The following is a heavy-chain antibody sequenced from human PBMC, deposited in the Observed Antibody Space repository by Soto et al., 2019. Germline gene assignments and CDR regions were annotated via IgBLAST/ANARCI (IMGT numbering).Heavy chain of an antibody. J-gene: IGHJ6*02. CDR1: GFTFSNAW. D-gene: IGHD2-21*02. Sequence: LRLSCAASGFTFSNAWMNWVRQAPGKGLEWVGRIKSKTDGGTTDYAAPVKGRFTISRDDSKNTLYLRMNSLKTEDTAVYYCTTAVTAIGSHYYYGMDVWGQRTTVTVSS. V-gene: IGHV3-15*07. CDR2: IKSKTDGGTT. CDR3: TTAVTAIGSHYYYGMDV.